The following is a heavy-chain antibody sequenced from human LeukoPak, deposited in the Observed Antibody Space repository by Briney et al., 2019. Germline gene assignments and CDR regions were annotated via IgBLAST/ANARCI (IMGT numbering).Heavy chain of an antibody. J-gene: IGHJ4*02. V-gene: IGHV3-38-3*01. CDR3: AKSSQLGIRLAFDY. Sequence: GGSLRLSCAASGFTVSSNEMSWVRQAPGKGLEWVSSISGGSTYYADSRKGRFTISRDNSKNTLHLQMNSLRAEDTAMYYCAKSSQLGIRLAFDYWGQGTLVTVSS. CDR1: GFTVSSNE. D-gene: IGHD7-27*01. CDR2: ISGGST.